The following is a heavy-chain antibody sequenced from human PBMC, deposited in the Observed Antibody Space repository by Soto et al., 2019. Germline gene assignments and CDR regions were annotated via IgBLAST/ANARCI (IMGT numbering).Heavy chain of an antibody. CDR3: ARWGCSSTSCYGSYYYYGMDV. D-gene: IGHD2-2*01. CDR1: CYTFTSYG. Sequence: SVKVSCKASCYTFTSYGISWVRQAPGQGLEWMGWISAYNGNTNYAQKLQGRVTMTTDTSTSTAYMELRSLRSDDTAVYYCARWGCSSTSCYGSYYYYGMDVWGQGTTVTVSS. V-gene: IGHV1-18*04. CDR2: ISAYNGNT. J-gene: IGHJ6*02.